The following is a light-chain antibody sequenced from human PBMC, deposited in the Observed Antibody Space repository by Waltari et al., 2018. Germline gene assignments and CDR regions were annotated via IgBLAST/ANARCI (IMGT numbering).Light chain of an antibody. Sequence: QTVVAQEPSLTVSPGGSVTLTCSSSTGAVHSGQYPNWFQQKPGQVPRTLIYSTSKKHSWTPARFSGSLLGGKAALTLSGVQPEDEAEYYCLLYYGGSQPWVFGGGTKVTVL. V-gene: IGLV7-43*01. CDR2: STS. CDR3: LLYYGGSQPWV. J-gene: IGLJ3*02. CDR1: TGAVHSGQY.